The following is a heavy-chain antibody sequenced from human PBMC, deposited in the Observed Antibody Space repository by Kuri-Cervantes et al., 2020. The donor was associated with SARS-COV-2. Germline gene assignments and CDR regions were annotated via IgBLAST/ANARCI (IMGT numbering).Heavy chain of an antibody. J-gene: IGHJ4*02. V-gene: IGHV3-30*01. CDR2: ISYDGSNK. CDR3: ARSELSALYDFWSGYAGY. D-gene: IGHD3-3*01. CDR1: GFTFSSYA. Sequence: SLRLSCAASGFTFSSYAMHWVRQAPGKGLEWVAVISYDGSNKYYADSVKGRFTISRDNSKNTLYLQMNSLRAEDTAVYYCARSELSALYDFWSGYAGYWGQGTLVTVSS.